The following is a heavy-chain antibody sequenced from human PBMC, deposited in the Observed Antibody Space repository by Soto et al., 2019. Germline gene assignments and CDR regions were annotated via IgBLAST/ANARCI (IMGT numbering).Heavy chain of an antibody. CDR2: INHSGST. CDR1: GGSFSGYY. J-gene: IGHJ2*01. V-gene: IGHV4-34*01. CDR3: ARGPSIPADTVTTVLPFWYFDL. Sequence: PSETLSLTCAVYGGSFSGYYWSWIRQPPGKGLEWIGEINHSGSTNYNPSLKSRVTISVDTSKNQFSLKLSSVTAADTAVYYCARGPSIPADTVTTVLPFWYFDLWGRGTLVTVS. D-gene: IGHD4-17*01.